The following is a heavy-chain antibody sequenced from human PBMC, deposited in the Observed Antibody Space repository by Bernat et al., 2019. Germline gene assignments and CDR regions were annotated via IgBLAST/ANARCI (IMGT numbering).Heavy chain of an antibody. Sequence: QVQLVQPGAEVKKPGASVKVSCKASGYTFTGYYMHWVRQAPGQGLEWMGWINPNSGGTNYAQTFQGRVTMTRDTSISTAYMELSKLRSDDTAVYYCAGGLGSDYGMDVWGQGTTVTVSS. CDR3: AGGLGSDYGMDV. CDR1: GYTFTGYY. D-gene: IGHD3-22*01. CDR2: INPNSGGT. V-gene: IGHV1-2*02. J-gene: IGHJ6*02.